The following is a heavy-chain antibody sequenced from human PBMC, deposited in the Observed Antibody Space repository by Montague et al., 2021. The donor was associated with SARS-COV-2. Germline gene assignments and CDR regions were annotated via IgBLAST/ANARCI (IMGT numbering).Heavy chain of an antibody. Sequence: CAISGDSVFRMSVASNWLRYSPSTGLECLGRTYYRYKWDSDYAESVKRRLVITPDTSKNQVSLQLNSVTPEDTAVYFCASSGITLTGLDAFDIWGQGTMVTVSS. CDR3: ASSGITLTGLDAFDI. J-gene: IGHJ3*02. CDR2: TYYRYKWDS. V-gene: IGHV6-1*01. D-gene: IGHD3-9*01. CDR1: GDSVFRMSVA.